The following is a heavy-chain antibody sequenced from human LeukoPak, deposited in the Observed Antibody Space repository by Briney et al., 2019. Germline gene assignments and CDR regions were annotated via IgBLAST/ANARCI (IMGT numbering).Heavy chain of an antibody. CDR2: IHHDESEK. Sequence: PGGALRLSCEVSGFDLNYYWLSWVRQAPGKGLEWVALIHHDESEKYYVDSVKGRFSVSRDNAKGSVHLQMNSVRVDDTAVYYCTRWVSQYYFDFWGQGALVTVSS. CDR3: TRWVSQYYFDF. CDR1: GFDLNYYW. D-gene: IGHD2-21*01. V-gene: IGHV3-7*01. J-gene: IGHJ4*02.